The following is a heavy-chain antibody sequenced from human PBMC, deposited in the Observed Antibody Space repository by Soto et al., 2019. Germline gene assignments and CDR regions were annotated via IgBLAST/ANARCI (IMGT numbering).Heavy chain of an antibody. J-gene: IGHJ1*01. D-gene: IGHD2-15*01. CDR1: GGSISRYY. CDR3: AAAPRF. Sequence: VQLQESGPGLVKPSETLSLTCTVSGGSISRYYWIWIRQPPGKGLECIGYICYTGSTDHNPSLKGRVSISLDTSKNQVSLQRTAVTAPTTAVYSCAAAPRFWGQGVLVNASS. V-gene: IGHV4-59*12. CDR2: ICYTGST.